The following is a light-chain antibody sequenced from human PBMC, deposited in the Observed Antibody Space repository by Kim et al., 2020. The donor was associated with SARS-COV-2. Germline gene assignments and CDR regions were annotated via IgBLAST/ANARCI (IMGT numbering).Light chain of an antibody. CDR2: GAS. Sequence: EIVMTQSPATLSVSPGERATLSCRASQNINSNLAWYQQKPGQTPRLLIYGASTRATGIPARFSGSGSGTEFTLTISSLQSEDFAVYYCQQYNNWPRVTFGPGTKVDIK. V-gene: IGKV3-15*01. CDR3: QQYNNWPRVT. J-gene: IGKJ3*01. CDR1: QNINSN.